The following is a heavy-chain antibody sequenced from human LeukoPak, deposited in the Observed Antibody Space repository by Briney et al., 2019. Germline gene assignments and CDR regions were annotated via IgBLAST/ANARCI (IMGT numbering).Heavy chain of an antibody. Sequence: PGRSLRLSCAASGFTFSSYAMHWVRQAPGKGLEGVAVISYDGSNKYYADSMKGRFTISRDNSKNTLYLQMNSLRAEDTAVYYCARALLWFGELLSWGQGTLVTVSS. D-gene: IGHD3-10*01. CDR3: ARALLWFGELLS. J-gene: IGHJ4*02. CDR2: ISYDGSNK. V-gene: IGHV3-30-3*01. CDR1: GFTFSSYA.